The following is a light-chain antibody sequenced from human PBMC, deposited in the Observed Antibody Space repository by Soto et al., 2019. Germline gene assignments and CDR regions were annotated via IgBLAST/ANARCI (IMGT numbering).Light chain of an antibody. Sequence: DIQMTQSPSSLSASVGDTVTITCRASQGVSNSLAWFQQKPGRVPQFLIYAASTLHPGVPPRFSGSGSGTDFTLTISSLQPEDVATYYCQNYNSAPLTFGPGTRVEIK. CDR2: AAS. J-gene: IGKJ3*01. CDR1: QGVSNS. CDR3: QNYNSAPLT. V-gene: IGKV1-27*01.